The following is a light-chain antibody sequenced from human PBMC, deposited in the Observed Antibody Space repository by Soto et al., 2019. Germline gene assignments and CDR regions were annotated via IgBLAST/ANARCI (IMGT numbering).Light chain of an antibody. CDR2: GAS. CDR3: QQYGDSPFT. V-gene: IGKV3-20*01. CDR1: QSVNSNY. J-gene: IGKJ3*01. Sequence: EIVLTQSPGTLSLSPGESATLSCRASQSVNSNYLGWYQQKPGQSPRLLIYGASSRATGTPDRFSGSGSGTDFTLIISRLEPEDFAVYYCQQYGDSPFTFGPGTKVDIK.